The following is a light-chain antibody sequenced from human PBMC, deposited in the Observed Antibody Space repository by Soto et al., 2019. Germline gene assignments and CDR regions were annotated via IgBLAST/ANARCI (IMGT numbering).Light chain of an antibody. CDR1: QSIRGW. V-gene: IGKV1-5*03. CDR2: KTS. CDR3: HQYSSSPWT. Sequence: DIQMTQSPSNLSASVCDIVTITCRTSQSIRGWVAWYQQKPGKGPKLLIYKTSILEGGVPSRFSGSGSGTEFTLSISSLQPEDFATYCCHQYSSSPWTFGQWTKVEMK. J-gene: IGKJ1*01.